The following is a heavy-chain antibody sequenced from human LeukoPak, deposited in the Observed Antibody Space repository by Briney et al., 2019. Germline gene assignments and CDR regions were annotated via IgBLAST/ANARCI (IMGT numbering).Heavy chain of an antibody. J-gene: IGHJ4*02. Sequence: GASAKVSCKASGYTFTSYAMNWVRQAPGQGLEWMGWINTNTGNPTYAQGFTGRFVFSLDTSVSTAYLQISGLKAEDTAVYYCARDLEWFGELNFDYWGQGTLVTVSS. D-gene: IGHD3-10*01. CDR2: INTNTGNP. CDR3: ARDLEWFGELNFDY. CDR1: GYTFTSYA. V-gene: IGHV7-4-1*02.